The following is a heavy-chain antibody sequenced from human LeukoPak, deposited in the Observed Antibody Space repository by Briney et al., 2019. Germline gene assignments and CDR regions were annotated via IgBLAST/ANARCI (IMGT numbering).Heavy chain of an antibody. J-gene: IGHJ4*02. V-gene: IGHV3-30*02. CDR3: AKDRSIAVADEPSYYFDY. CDR2: IRYDGSNK. Sequence: GGSLRLSCAASGFTFSSYGMHWVRQAPGKGLEWVAFIRYDGSNKYYADSVKGRFTISRDNSKNTLYLQMNSLRAEDTAVYYCAKDRSIAVADEPSYYFDYWGQGTLVTVSS. D-gene: IGHD6-19*01. CDR1: GFTFSSYG.